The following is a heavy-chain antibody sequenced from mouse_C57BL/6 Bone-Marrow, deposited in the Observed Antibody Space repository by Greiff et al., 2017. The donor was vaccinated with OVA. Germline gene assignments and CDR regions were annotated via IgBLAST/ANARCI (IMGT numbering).Heavy chain of an antibody. CDR3: ARTLYYSNYGDY. D-gene: IGHD2-5*01. CDR2: ISSGSSTI. CDR1: GFTFSDYG. Sequence: DVMLVESGGGLVKPGGSLKLSCAASGFTFSDYGMHWVRQAPEKGLEWVAYISSGSSTIYYADTVKGRFTISRDNAKNTLFLQMTSLRSEDTAMYYCARTLYYSNYGDYWGQGTTLTVSS. V-gene: IGHV5-17*01. J-gene: IGHJ2*01.